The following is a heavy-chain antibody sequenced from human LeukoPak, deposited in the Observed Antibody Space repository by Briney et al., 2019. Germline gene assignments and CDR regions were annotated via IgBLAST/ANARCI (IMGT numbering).Heavy chain of an antibody. Sequence: PGGSLRLSCAASGFTFSSYAMSWVRQAPGKGLEWVSAISGSGGSTYYADSVKGRFTISRDNSKNTLYLQMNSLRAEDTAVYYCAKDRDYYDSSGYYDWFDPWGRGTLVTVSS. J-gene: IGHJ5*02. D-gene: IGHD3-22*01. CDR3: AKDRDYYDSSGYYDWFDP. CDR2: ISGSGGST. V-gene: IGHV3-23*01. CDR1: GFTFSSYA.